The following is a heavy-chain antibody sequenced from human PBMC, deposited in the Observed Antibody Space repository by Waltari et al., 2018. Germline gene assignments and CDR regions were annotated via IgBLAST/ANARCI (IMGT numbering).Heavy chain of an antibody. D-gene: IGHD3-10*01. CDR3: ATDPSYYGSGTYWAGWFDP. J-gene: IGHJ5*02. CDR1: GYPIRSTYY. CDR2: IFHSGST. Sequence: QVQLQESGPGLVKPSETLSLTCTVSGYPIRSTYYRGWIRQSPGKGLEWIGSIFHSGSTYYNPSLKSRVTISVDTSKNQFSLKLSSVTAADTAVYYCATDPSYYGSGTYWAGWFDPWGQGTLVTVSS. V-gene: IGHV4-38-2*02.